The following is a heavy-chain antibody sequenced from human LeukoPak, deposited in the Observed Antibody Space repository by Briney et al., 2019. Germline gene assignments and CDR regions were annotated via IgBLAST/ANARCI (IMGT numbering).Heavy chain of an antibody. J-gene: IGHJ5*02. CDR1: GFTLSFYG. Sequence: PGGSLRLSCAASGFTLSFYGMHWVRQAPGKGLEWVAGIWYDGSNEDYADSVKGRFIISRDNSKNTLYLQMNSLRAEDTAVYYCAKDGEYYYGSGSYPNWFDPWGQGTLVTVSS. V-gene: IGHV3-33*06. D-gene: IGHD3-10*01. CDR2: IWYDGSNE. CDR3: AKDGEYYYGSGSYPNWFDP.